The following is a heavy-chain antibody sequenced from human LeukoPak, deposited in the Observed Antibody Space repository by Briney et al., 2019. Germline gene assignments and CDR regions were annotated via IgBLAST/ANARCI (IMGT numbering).Heavy chain of an antibody. D-gene: IGHD1-26*01. CDR1: GYSISSGYY. CDR2: IYHSGST. V-gene: IGHV4-38-2*02. CDR3: ARGVGATNYYYMDV. Sequence: SETLSLTCTVSGYSISSGYYWGWIRQPPGKGLEWIGSIYHSGSTYYNPSLKSRVTISVDTSKNQFSLKLSSVTAADTAAYYCARGVGATNYYYMDVWGKGTTVTVSS. J-gene: IGHJ6*03.